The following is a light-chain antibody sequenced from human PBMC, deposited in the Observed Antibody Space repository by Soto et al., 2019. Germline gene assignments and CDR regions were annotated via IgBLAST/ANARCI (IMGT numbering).Light chain of an antibody. J-gene: IGLJ1*01. CDR1: ELPKEY. V-gene: IGLV3-25*02. Sequence: SYELTQPPSVSVSPGQTARITCSGDELPKEYAYWYQQKPGQAPPLVIYKDTERPSGIPERFSASSSGTTVTLTISGVQAEDEGDYYCLSADSSRLYVFGTGTKVT. CDR2: KDT. CDR3: LSADSSRLYV.